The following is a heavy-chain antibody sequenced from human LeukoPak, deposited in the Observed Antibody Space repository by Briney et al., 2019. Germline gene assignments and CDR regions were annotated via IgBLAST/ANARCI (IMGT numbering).Heavy chain of an antibody. CDR2: ISYDGSNK. CDR1: GFTFSSYA. J-gene: IGHJ4*02. CDR3: AKARLARVHMYYFDY. V-gene: IGHV3-30*04. Sequence: GRSLRLSCAASGFTFSSYAMHWVRQAPGKGLEWVAVISYDGSNKYYADSVKGRFTISRDNSKNTLYLQMNSLRAEDTAVYYCAKARLARVHMYYFDYWGQGTLVTVSS.